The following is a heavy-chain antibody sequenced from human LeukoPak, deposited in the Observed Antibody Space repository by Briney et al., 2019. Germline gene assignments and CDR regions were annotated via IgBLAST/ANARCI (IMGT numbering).Heavy chain of an antibody. V-gene: IGHV5-51*01. CDR3: ARTGQPSFYRYMDV. Sequence: GASLQISCQGSGYSFSTYWIGWVRQMPGKGLEWMGIIYPSDSDTRYSPSFQGQVTISADKSISTAYLQWSSLKASDTAMYYCARTGQPSFYRYMDVWGKGTTVTVSS. J-gene: IGHJ6*03. D-gene: IGHD1-1*01. CDR1: GYSFSTYW. CDR2: IYPSDSDT.